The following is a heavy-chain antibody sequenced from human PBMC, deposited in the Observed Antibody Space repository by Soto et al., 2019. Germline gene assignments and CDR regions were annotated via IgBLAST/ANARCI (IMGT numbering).Heavy chain of an antibody. CDR2: IYYSGST. CDR1: GGSISSYY. J-gene: IGHJ3*02. Sequence: SETLSLTCTVSGGSISSYYWSWIRQPPGKGLEWIGYIYYSGSTNYNPSLKSRVTISVDTSKNQFSLKLSSVTAADTAVYYCAKSETRGYCSGGSCYSEAFDIWGQGTMVTVSS. D-gene: IGHD2-15*01. V-gene: IGHV4-59*08. CDR3: AKSETRGYCSGGSCYSEAFDI.